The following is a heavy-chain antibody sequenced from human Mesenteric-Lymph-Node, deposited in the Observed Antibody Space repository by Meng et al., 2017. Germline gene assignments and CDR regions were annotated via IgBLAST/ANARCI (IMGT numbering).Heavy chain of an antibody. V-gene: IGHV4-39*01. J-gene: IGHJ4*02. CDR1: GVSISSNTHY. CDR2: LFYSGST. D-gene: IGHD3-10*01. Sequence: ELQESGPGLVKPSETLSLTCTISGVSISSNTHYWGWIRQSPGKGLEWIGSLFYSGSTYYNPSLKSRLTMSVDTSNNQFSLKLSSVTAADTAVYYCARRRGGSGRDCWGQGTLVTVSS. CDR3: ARRRGGSGRDC.